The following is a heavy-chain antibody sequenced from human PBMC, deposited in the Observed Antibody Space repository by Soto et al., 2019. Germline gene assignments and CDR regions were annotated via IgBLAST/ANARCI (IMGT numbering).Heavy chain of an antibody. Sequence: QVQLVQSGAEVKKPGASVKVSCKASGYTFTSYGISWVRQAPGQGLEWMGWISAYNGNTNYAQKLQGRVTMTTDTSTSTAYMERRSLRSDDTAVYCCASSLLVGYGLEGESDWGQGTLVTVSS. CDR1: GYTFTSYG. CDR3: ASSLLVGYGLEGESD. CDR2: ISAYNGNT. V-gene: IGHV1-18*01. J-gene: IGHJ4*02. D-gene: IGHD5-18*01.